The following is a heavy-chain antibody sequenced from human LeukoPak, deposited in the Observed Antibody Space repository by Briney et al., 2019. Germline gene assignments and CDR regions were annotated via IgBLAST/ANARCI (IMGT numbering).Heavy chain of an antibody. V-gene: IGHV4-59*01. Sequence: SETLSLTCTVSDGSISPYYWTWIRQPPGKGLEYIGYINYSGSTKYNPSLKSRLTISVGTSKNQFFLELSSVTAADTAVYYCARARVSDTSGPYFGYFYDMDVWGKGTTVIVS. CDR3: ARARVSDTSGPYFGYFYDMDV. J-gene: IGHJ6*03. CDR2: INYSGST. CDR1: DGSISPYY. D-gene: IGHD3-22*01.